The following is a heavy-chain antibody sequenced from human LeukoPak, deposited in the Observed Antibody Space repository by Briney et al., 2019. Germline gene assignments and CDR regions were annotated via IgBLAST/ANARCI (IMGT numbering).Heavy chain of an antibody. Sequence: GGSLRLSCAASGFTFSSYSMNWVRQAPGKGLEWVSYISSSSSDTIYYADSVKGRFTISRDNAKNSLFLQMHSLRAGGTAVFYCARDVYWYFDLWGRGTLVTVSS. CDR3: ARDVYWYFDL. J-gene: IGHJ2*01. CDR1: GFTFSSYS. V-gene: IGHV3-48*01. CDR2: ISSSSSDTI.